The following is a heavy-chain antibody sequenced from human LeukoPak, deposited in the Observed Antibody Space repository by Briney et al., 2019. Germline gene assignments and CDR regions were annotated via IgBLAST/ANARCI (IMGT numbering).Heavy chain of an antibody. CDR1: GFTFSNYN. J-gene: IGHJ4*02. V-gene: IGHV3-48*01. Sequence: QPGGSLRLSCAASGFTFSNYNMNWVRQAPGKGLEWVSYISSDGYTIFYADSVQGRFTISRDNAKNSLFLQMNSLRAEDTAMYYCARPYCGSTSCPTFDDWGQGTLVTVSS. CDR3: ARPYCGSTSCPTFDD. CDR2: ISSDGYTI. D-gene: IGHD2-2*01.